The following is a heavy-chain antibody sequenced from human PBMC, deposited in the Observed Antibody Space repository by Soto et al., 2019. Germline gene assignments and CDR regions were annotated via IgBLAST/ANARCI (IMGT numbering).Heavy chain of an antibody. D-gene: IGHD5-12*01. J-gene: IGHJ5*02. CDR2: IYYSGST. CDR1: GGSISSSSYY. Sequence: QLQLQESGPGLVKPSETLSLTCTVSGGSISSSSYYWGWIRQPPGKGLEWIGSIYYSGSTYYNPSLKSRVTISVDTSKNQFSLKLSSVTAADTAVYYCARQPHIVATITASPFDPWGQGTLVTVSS. V-gene: IGHV4-39*01. CDR3: ARQPHIVATITASPFDP.